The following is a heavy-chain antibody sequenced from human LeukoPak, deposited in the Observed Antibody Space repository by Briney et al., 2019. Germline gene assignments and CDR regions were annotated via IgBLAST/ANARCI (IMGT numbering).Heavy chain of an antibody. Sequence: GGSLGLSCAASGFTFSNYWMHWVRQAPGKGLVWVSRINSDGTSTTYADSVQGRFTISRDNAKNTLYLQMNSLRAEDTAVYYCAREDYYYDSSGYQYYFDYWGQGTLVTVSS. CDR2: INSDGTST. V-gene: IGHV3-74*01. CDR1: GFTFSNYW. D-gene: IGHD3-22*01. CDR3: AREDYYYDSSGYQYYFDY. J-gene: IGHJ4*02.